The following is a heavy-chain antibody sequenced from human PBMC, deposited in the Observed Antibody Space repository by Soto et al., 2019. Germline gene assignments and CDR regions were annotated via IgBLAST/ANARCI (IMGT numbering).Heavy chain of an antibody. Sequence: GASVKVSCKASGYTFTGYYMHWVRQAPGQGLEWMGWINPNSGGTNYAQKFQGRVTMTRDTSISTAYMELSRLRSDDTAVYYCAREDCSSTSCYRRRENWFDPWGQGTLVTVSS. CDR1: GYTFTGYY. CDR3: AREDCSSTSCYRRRENWFDP. V-gene: IGHV1-2*02. D-gene: IGHD2-2*02. CDR2: INPNSGGT. J-gene: IGHJ5*02.